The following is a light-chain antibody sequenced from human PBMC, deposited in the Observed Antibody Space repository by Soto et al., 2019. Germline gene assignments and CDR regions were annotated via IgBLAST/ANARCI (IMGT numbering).Light chain of an antibody. J-gene: IGKJ4*01. CDR1: QGIANW. CDR2: SAS. Sequence: DIQMTQSPSFVSASVGDRVTITCRASQGIANWLAWYQQKPGKAPMLLIYSASTLESGVPSRFSGSGSGTDFTLTISSLQPEDFATYYCQQASSFPPTFGGGTRVDIK. V-gene: IGKV1-12*01. CDR3: QQASSFPPT.